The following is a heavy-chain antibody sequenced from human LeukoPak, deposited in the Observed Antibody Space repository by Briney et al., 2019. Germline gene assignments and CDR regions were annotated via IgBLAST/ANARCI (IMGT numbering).Heavy chain of an antibody. CDR3: AKDKLGYCSGGSCYSFWFDP. D-gene: IGHD2-15*01. V-gene: IGHV3-23*01. CDR1: GFTFSSYA. CDR2: ISGNGGST. J-gene: IGHJ5*02. Sequence: PGGSLRLSCAASGFTFSSYAMSWVRQAPGKGLEWVSAISGNGGSTYYADSVKGRFTISRDNSKNTLYLQMNSLRAEDTAVYYCAKDKLGYCSGGSCYSFWFDPWGQGTLVTVSS.